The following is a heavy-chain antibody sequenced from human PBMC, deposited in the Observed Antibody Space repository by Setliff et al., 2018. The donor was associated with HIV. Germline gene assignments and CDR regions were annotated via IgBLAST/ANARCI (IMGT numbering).Heavy chain of an antibody. Sequence: PSETLSLTCTVSGGSISSNSYYWGWIRQPPGKGLEWIGSIYYSGSTYYNPSLKSRVTISVDTSKNKFSLKLSSVTAADTAVYYCARQGGYSGYGFYYYYYYMDVWGKGTTVTVSS. CDR3: ARQGGYSGYGFYYYYYYMDV. CDR2: IYYSGST. D-gene: IGHD5-12*01. CDR1: GGSISSNSYY. V-gene: IGHV4-39*01. J-gene: IGHJ6*03.